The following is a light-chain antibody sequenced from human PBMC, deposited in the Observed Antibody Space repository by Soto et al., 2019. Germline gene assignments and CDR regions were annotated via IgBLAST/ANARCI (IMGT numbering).Light chain of an antibody. V-gene: IGKV3-20*01. CDR1: QSVSSSY. CDR2: DAS. Sequence: EIVLTQSPGTLSLSPGERATLSCRASQSVSSSYLAWYQQKPGQAPRLLIYDASSRATGIPDRFSGSGSGTDFTLTIRRLGPEDFAVYYCQQYGSSPRTFGQETKVEIK. CDR3: QQYGSSPRT. J-gene: IGKJ1*01.